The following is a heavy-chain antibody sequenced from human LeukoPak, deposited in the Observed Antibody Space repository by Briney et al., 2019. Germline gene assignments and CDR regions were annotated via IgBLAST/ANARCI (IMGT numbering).Heavy chain of an antibody. D-gene: IGHD5-18*01. CDR1: GFTFDDYA. CDR2: ISWNSANI. CDR3: AKDISYGYSGYYYGMDV. J-gene: IGHJ6*02. V-gene: IGHV3-9*01. Sequence: PGRSLRLSCAASGFTFDDYAMHWVRQAPGKGLGRVSGISWNSANIAYADSVKGRFAISRDNAKNSLYLQMNSLRAEDTALYYCAKDISYGYSGYYYGMDVWGQGTTVTVSS.